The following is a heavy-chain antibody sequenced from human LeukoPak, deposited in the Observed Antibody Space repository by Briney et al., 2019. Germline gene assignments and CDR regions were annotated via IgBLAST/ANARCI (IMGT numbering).Heavy chain of an antibody. Sequence: QPGWSLRLSCAASGFTFSSYWMHWVRQAPGEGLVWVSRINSDGSSTSYADSVKGRFTISRDNAKNTLYLQMNSLRAEDTAVYYCARDGVVVVPAAQTYYYYGMDVWGQGTTVTVSS. CDR2: INSDGSST. CDR3: ARDGVVVVPAAQTYYYYGMDV. CDR1: GFTFSSYW. J-gene: IGHJ6*02. D-gene: IGHD2-2*01. V-gene: IGHV3-74*01.